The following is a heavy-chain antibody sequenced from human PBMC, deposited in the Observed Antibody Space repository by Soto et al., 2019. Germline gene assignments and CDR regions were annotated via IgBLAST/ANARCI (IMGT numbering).Heavy chain of an antibody. CDR2: ISNDGSST. CDR1: GFTLNSFF. D-gene: IGHD3-22*01. J-gene: IGHJ5*02. CDR3: VRDQDSRGYSVFNL. Sequence: GGSLRLSCAASGFTLNSFFMHWVRQVPGKGLMWVSRISNDGSSTSYADSVKGRFTISRDNAKNTLYLQMNSLRAEDTAVYFCVRDQDSRGYSVFNLWGQGAQVT. V-gene: IGHV3-74*01.